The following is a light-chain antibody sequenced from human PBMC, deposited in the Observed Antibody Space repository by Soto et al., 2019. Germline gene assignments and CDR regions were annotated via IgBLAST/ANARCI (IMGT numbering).Light chain of an antibody. CDR2: AAS. Sequence: DIQMTQSPSSLSASVGDRVNITCRASQSISSYLNWYQQKPGKAPKLLIYAASSLQSGVPSRFSGSGSATDFTLTISTLQPEDFATYYCRQSYSTPRTFGQGTKVEIK. CDR1: QSISSY. J-gene: IGKJ1*01. V-gene: IGKV1-39*01. CDR3: RQSYSTPRT.